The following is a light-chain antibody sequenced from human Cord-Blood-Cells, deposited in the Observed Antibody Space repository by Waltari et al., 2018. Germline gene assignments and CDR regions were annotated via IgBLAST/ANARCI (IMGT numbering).Light chain of an antibody. CDR2: EVS. CDR3: SSYTSSSLYV. Sequence: QSALTQPASVSGSPGQSLTISCTGTSSDVGGYNYVSWYQQHPGKAPKLMLYEVSNRPSGVSNRFSVSKSGNTASLTISGLQAEDEADYYCSSYTSSSLYVFGTGTKVTVL. J-gene: IGLJ1*01. CDR1: SSDVGGYNY. V-gene: IGLV2-14*01.